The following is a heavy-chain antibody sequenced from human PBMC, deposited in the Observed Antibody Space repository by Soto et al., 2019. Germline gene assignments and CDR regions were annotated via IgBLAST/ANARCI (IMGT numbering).Heavy chain of an antibody. CDR2: INPNSGGT. CDR1: GYTITDNY. J-gene: IGHJ5*02. CDR3: ARAPKVYGSSLAT. V-gene: IGHV1-2*02. D-gene: IGHD6-19*01. Sequence: GASVKVSCKASGYTITDNYLHWVRQAPGQGLEWMGWINPNSGGTNYAQTFQGRVTMTRDTSISTAYMELSRLGSDDTAVFYCARAPKVYGSSLATWGQGTPVTVSS.